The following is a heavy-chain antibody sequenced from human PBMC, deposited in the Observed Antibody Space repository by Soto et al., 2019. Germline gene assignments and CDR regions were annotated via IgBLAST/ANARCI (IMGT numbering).Heavy chain of an antibody. D-gene: IGHD2-15*01. CDR3: AREAATAWFDP. CDR1: VFTFSDHS. Sequence: PGWSLRLSCAASVFTFSDHSMNWVRQAPGKGLEWVSSISARSSYIYYADSMKGRFTISRDNAKNSLYLQMNSLRVEDTAVYYCAREAATAWFDPWGQGALVTVSS. CDR2: ISARSSYI. J-gene: IGHJ5*02. V-gene: IGHV3-21*01.